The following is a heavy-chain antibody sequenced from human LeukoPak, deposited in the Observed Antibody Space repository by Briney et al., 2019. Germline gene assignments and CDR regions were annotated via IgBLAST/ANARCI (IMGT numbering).Heavy chain of an antibody. CDR3: ARGPTSRDGYNYYFDY. CDR2: ISYDGSNR. CDR1: GFTFSSYA. D-gene: IGHD5-24*01. Sequence: GGSLRLSCAASGFTFSSYAMHWVRQAPGKGLEWVAVISYDGSNRYYADSVKGRFTISRDNSKNTLYLQMNSLRAEDTGVYYCARGPTSRDGYNYYFDYWGQGTLVTVSS. V-gene: IGHV3-30-3*01. J-gene: IGHJ4*02.